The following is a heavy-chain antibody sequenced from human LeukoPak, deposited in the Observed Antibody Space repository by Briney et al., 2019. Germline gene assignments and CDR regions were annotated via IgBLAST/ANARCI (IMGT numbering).Heavy chain of an antibody. V-gene: IGHV3-23*01. CDR2: ISDSGGST. D-gene: IGHD3-22*01. J-gene: IGHJ6*03. Sequence: PGGSLRLSCAASGFTFSRYAMSWVRQAPGKGLEWVSAISDSGGSTNYADSVKGRFTISRDNSKNTLYLQMNSLRAEDTAIYYCAKDYRDSSGAYYYMDVWGKETTVTVSS. CDR1: GFTFSRYA. CDR3: AKDYRDSSGAYYYMDV.